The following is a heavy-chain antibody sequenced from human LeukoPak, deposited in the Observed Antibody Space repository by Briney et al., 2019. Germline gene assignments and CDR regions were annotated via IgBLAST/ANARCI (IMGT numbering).Heavy chain of an antibody. CDR1: GFTFSSYG. J-gene: IGHJ1*01. Sequence: PGGSLRLSCAASGFTFSSYGMHWVRQAPGKGLEWVAVIWYDGSNKYYADSVKGRFTISRDNSKNTLYLQMNSLRAEDTAVYYCAKDLAFWSGYYIRYFQHWGQGTLVTVSS. CDR3: AKDLAFWSGYYIRYFQH. V-gene: IGHV3-33*06. CDR2: IWYDGSNK. D-gene: IGHD3-3*01.